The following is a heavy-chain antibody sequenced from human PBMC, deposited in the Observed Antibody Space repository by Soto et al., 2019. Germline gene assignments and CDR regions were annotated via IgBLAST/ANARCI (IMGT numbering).Heavy chain of an antibody. CDR3: ARVYCSGGSCYSIDY. Sequence: GASVKVSCKASGYTFTSYYMHWVRQAPGQGLEWMGIIIPSGGSSSYAQKFQGRVTMTRDTSTSTVYMELSTLKSEDTAVYYCARVYCSGGSCYSIDYWGQGTLVTVSS. D-gene: IGHD2-15*01. CDR1: GYTFTSYY. J-gene: IGHJ4*02. CDR2: IIPSGGSS. V-gene: IGHV1-46*03.